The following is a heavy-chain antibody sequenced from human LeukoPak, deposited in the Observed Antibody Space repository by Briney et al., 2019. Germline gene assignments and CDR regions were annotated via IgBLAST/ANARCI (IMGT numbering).Heavy chain of an antibody. V-gene: IGHV3-33*01. CDR3: ARISCTGNSCRPYSYYDMDV. CDR2: IWYDGSNK. D-gene: IGHD2-8*02. J-gene: IGHJ6*02. Sequence: GRSLRLSCAASGFTFNTFGMNWVRQAAGKGLAWVGVIWYDGSNKYYADSVKGRFTISRDHSKSTLYLQVNSLRVEDTAVYYCARISCTGNSCRPYSYYDMDVWGQGTTVTVSS. CDR1: GFTFNTFG.